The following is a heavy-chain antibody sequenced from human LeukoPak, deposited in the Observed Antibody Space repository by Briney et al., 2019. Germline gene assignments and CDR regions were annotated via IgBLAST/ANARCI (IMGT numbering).Heavy chain of an antibody. CDR2: ISYDGSNK. CDR3: ARNFDPDY. D-gene: IGHD1-7*01. CDR1: GFTFSSYA. Sequence: GGSLRLSCAASGFTFSSYAMHWVRQAPGKGLEWVAVISYDGSNKYYADSVKGRFTISRDNSKNTLYLRMNSLRAEDTAVYYCARNFDPDYWGQGTLVTVSS. V-gene: IGHV3-30-3*01. J-gene: IGHJ4*02.